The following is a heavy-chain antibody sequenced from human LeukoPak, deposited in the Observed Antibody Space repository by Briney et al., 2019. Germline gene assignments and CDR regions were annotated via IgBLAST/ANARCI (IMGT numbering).Heavy chain of an antibody. J-gene: IGHJ6*03. Sequence: ASVKVSCKASGYTLTSYYMHWVRQAPGQGLEWMGIINPSGGSTSYAQKFQGRVTMTTDTSTSTAYMELRSLRSDDTAVYYCARVEYRTGYYNYYYYYYMDVWGKGTTVTISS. D-gene: IGHD3/OR15-3a*01. CDR3: ARVEYRTGYYNYYYYYYMDV. CDR1: GYTLTSYY. CDR2: INPSGGST. V-gene: IGHV1-46*01.